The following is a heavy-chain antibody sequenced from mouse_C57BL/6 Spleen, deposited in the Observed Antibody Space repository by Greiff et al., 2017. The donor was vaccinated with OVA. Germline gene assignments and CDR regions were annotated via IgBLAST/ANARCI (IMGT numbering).Heavy chain of an antibody. CDR2: ISSGGSYT. CDR1: GFTFSSYG. J-gene: IGHJ3*01. CDR3: ASPIYDGYSFAD. Sequence: EVQVVESGGDLVKPGGSLKLSCAASGFTFSSYGMSWVRQTPDKRLEWVATISSGGSYTYYPDSVKGRFTISRDNAKNTLYLQMSSLKSEDTAMYYCASPIYDGYSFADWGQGTLVTVSA. D-gene: IGHD2-3*01. V-gene: IGHV5-6*01.